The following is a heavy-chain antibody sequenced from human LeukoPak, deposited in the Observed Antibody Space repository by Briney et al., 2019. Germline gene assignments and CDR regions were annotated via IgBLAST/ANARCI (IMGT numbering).Heavy chain of an antibody. V-gene: IGHV3-21*01. Sequence: GGSLRLSCAASGFTFSSYSMSWVRQAPGKGLEWVSSITTSSTYISYADSVKGRFTISRDNAKNSLYLQMNSLRAEDTAVYHCARDGTTVITNYYYGMDVWGQGTTVTVSS. CDR2: ITTSSTYI. D-gene: IGHD4-17*01. CDR3: ARDGTTVITNYYYGMDV. J-gene: IGHJ6*02. CDR1: GFTFSSYS.